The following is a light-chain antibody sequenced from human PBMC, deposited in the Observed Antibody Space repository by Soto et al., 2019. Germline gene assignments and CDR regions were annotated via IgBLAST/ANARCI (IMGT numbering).Light chain of an antibody. CDR2: DND. J-gene: IGLJ3*02. Sequence: QSVLTQPPSVSAAPGQKVTISRSGSSSNIGNNHASWYQHLPGTAPKLLIFDNDKRPSGIPDRFSGSKSGTSATLGITGLQTGDEADYYCGTWDSSLSAWVFGGGTKLTVL. CDR1: SSNIGNNH. CDR3: GTWDSSLSAWV. V-gene: IGLV1-51*01.